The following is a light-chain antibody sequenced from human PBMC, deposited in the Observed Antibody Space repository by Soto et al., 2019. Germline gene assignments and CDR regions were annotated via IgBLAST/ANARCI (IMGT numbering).Light chain of an antibody. J-gene: IGKJ4*01. Sequence: DIQMTQSPSTLSASVGDRVTITCRASQSISSWLAWYQQKPGKAPKLLIYDASSLESGVPSRFSGSGSGTELTLTISSLQPDDFATYYCQQYNSYYRLTFGGGTKVEIK. V-gene: IGKV1-5*01. CDR1: QSISSW. CDR2: DAS. CDR3: QQYNSYYRLT.